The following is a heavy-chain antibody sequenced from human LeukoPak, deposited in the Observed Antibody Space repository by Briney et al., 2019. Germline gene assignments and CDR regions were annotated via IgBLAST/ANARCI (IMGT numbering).Heavy chain of an antibody. J-gene: IGHJ4*02. V-gene: IGHV1-46*01. D-gene: IGHD6-13*01. CDR1: GHTFTNYH. CDR2: IDPDSGSA. CDR3: ARDLADISRSWHYFGF. Sequence: ASVRVSCKASGHTFTNYHLHWVRQAPGQGLEWMGIIDPDSGSASYPQKFQGRVTMTRDTSTTTVYMELSSLTSEDTAVYYCARDLADISRSWHYFGFWGQGTLVTVSS.